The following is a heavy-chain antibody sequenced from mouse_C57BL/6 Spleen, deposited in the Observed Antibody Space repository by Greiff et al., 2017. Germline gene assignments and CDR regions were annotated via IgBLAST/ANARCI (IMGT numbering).Heavy chain of an antibody. CDR2: INPSSGYT. V-gene: IGHV1-4*01. J-gene: IGHJ1*03. D-gene: IGHD1-1*01. Sequence: QVQLQQSGAELARPGASVKMSCKASGYTFTSYTMHWVKQRPGQGLEWIGYINPSSGYTKYNQKFKDKATLTADKSSSTAYMQLSSLTSEDSAVYYCARPHYYGSSYVDWYFDVWGTGTTVTVSS. CDR1: GYTFTSYT. CDR3: ARPHYYGSSYVDWYFDV.